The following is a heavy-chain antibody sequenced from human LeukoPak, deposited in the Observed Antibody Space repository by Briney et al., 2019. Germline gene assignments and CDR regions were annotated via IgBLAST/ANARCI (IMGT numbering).Heavy chain of an antibody. D-gene: IGHD2-8*02. Sequence: ASVKVSCKASGYTFTSFDINWVRQATGQGLEWMGWINPNSGNTGYAQKFQGRVTMTRNTSISTAYMELSSLRSEDTAVFYCARALVGSSRGTLDFDYWGQGTLVTVSS. J-gene: IGHJ4*02. V-gene: IGHV1-8*01. CDR3: ARALVGSSRGTLDFDY. CDR1: GYTFTSFD. CDR2: INPNSGNT.